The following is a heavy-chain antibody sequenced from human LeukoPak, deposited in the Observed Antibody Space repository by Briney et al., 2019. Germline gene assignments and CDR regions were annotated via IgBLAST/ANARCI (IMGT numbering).Heavy chain of an antibody. D-gene: IGHD7-27*01. J-gene: IGHJ4*02. Sequence: HPGGSLRLSCAASGFTVSSNYMSWVRQAPGKGLEWVSIIYSGGSTYYADSVKGRFTISRDNSKNTLYLQMNSLRAEDTAVYYCASAGETPFDYWGQGTLVTVSS. CDR1: GFTVSSNY. CDR2: IYSGGST. V-gene: IGHV3-66*02. CDR3: ASAGETPFDY.